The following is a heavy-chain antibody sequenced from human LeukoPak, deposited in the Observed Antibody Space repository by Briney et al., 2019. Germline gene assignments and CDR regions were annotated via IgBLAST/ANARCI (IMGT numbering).Heavy chain of an antibody. CDR3: ARDPPLWFGELLKTFDY. J-gene: IGHJ4*02. Sequence: GASVKVSCKASGYTFTSYGISWVRQAPGQGLEWMGWISAYNGNTNYAQKLQGRVTMTTDTSTSTAYMELRSLRSDDTAVYYCARDPPLWFGELLKTFDYWGQGTLVTVSS. V-gene: IGHV1-18*01. CDR1: GYTFTSYG. CDR2: ISAYNGNT. D-gene: IGHD3-10*01.